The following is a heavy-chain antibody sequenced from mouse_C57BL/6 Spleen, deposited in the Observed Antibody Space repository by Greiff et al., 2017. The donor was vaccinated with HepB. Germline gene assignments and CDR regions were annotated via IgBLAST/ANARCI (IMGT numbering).Heavy chain of an antibody. CDR1: GFSLTSYA. D-gene: IGHD1-1*01. CDR3: ARNWGTTVVAPLDY. J-gene: IGHJ2*01. Sequence: VKLKESGPGLAAPSQSLSITCTVSGFSLTSYAISWVRQPPGKGLEWLGVIWTGGGTNYNSALKSRLSISKDNSKSQVFLKMNSLQTDDTARYYCARNWGTTVVAPLDYWGQGTTLTVSS. V-gene: IGHV2-9-1*01. CDR2: IWTGGGT.